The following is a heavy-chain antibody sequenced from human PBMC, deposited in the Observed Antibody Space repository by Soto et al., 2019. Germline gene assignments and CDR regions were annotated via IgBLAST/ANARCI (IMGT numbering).Heavy chain of an antibody. CDR3: ARDYKALVTGGSCFVY. CDR2: ISYDGSNK. Sequence: QVQLVESGGGVVQPGRSLRLSCAASGFTFSSYAMHWVRQAPGKGLEWVAVISYDGSNKYYADSVKGRFTISRDNSKNTLYLQMNSLRAEDTAVYYCARDYKALVTGGSCFVYWGQGTLVTVYS. CDR1: GFTFSSYA. J-gene: IGHJ4*02. D-gene: IGHD2-15*01. V-gene: IGHV3-30-3*01.